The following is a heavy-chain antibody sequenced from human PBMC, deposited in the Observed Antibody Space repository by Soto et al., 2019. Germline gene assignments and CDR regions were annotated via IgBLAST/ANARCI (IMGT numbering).Heavy chain of an antibody. Sequence: SETLSLTCTVSGGSISSYYWSWIRQPPGKGLEWIGYIYYSGSTNYNPSLKSRVTISVDTSKNQFSLKLSSVTAADTAVYYCASKFLGFGERGFGMDVWGQGTTVTVSS. CDR2: IYYSGST. V-gene: IGHV4-59*01. D-gene: IGHD3-10*01. CDR3: ASKFLGFGERGFGMDV. J-gene: IGHJ6*02. CDR1: GGSISSYY.